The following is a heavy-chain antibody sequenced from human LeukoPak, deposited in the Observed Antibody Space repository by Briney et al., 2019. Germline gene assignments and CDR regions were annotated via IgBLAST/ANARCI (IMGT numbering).Heavy chain of an antibody. Sequence: GGSLRLSCAASGFIFTTYAMSWVRQAPGKELEWVSAISGSGGSTYYADSVKGRFTISRDNSKNTLYLQMNSLRAEDTAVYYCARDSAYGSGSYDYWGQGTLVTVSS. CDR1: GFIFTTYA. CDR2: ISGSGGST. J-gene: IGHJ4*02. CDR3: ARDSAYGSGSYDY. V-gene: IGHV3-23*01. D-gene: IGHD3-10*01.